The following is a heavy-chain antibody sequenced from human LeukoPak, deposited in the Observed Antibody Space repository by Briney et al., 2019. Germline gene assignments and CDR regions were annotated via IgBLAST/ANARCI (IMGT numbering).Heavy chain of an antibody. CDR1: GGSIISYY. V-gene: IGHV4-59*01. CDR2: IYYSGTT. CDR3: ARGSPTPDY. Sequence: SETLSLTCTVSGGSIISYYWSWIRQPPGKGLEWIGYIYYSGTTHYNPSLESRVTISVDTSKNQFSMKLSSVTAADTAVYYCARGSPTPDYWGQGTLVTVSS. D-gene: IGHD1-26*01. J-gene: IGHJ4*02.